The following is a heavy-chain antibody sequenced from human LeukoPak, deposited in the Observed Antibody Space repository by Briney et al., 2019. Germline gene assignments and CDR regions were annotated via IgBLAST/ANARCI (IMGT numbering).Heavy chain of an antibody. CDR2: IYISGST. CDR3: AQGGSYCGDDCYSDDAFDI. Sequence: PSETLSLTCIVSDGSINTYYWSWIRQPAGKGLEWIGRIYISGSTNYNLSLKSRVTMSIDTSKNQFSLKLSSVTAADTAVYYCAQGGSYCGDDCYSDDAFDIWGQGTMVTVSS. CDR1: DGSINTYY. D-gene: IGHD2-21*01. J-gene: IGHJ3*02. V-gene: IGHV4-4*07.